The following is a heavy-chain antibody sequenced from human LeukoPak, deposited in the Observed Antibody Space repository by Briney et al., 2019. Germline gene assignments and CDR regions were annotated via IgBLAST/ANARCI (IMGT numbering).Heavy chain of an antibody. CDR2: ISWNGHTS. CDR1: GFTFAPYT. D-gene: IGHD6-13*01. V-gene: IGHV3-43*01. J-gene: IGHJ5*02. CDR3: AKSDSWQQLSS. Sequence: PGGSLRLSCSASGFTFAPYTMHWVRQPPGKGLEWVSLISWNGHTSSYADSVKGRFTISRDNSKNSLYLQMNSLRTEDTAFYYCAKSDSWQQLSSWGQGTLVTISS.